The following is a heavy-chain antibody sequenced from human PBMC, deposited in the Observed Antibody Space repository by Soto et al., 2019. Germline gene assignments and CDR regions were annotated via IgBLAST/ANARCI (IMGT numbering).Heavy chain of an antibody. Sequence: EVQLVESGGGVVQPGGSLRLSCTASGFTFGDYTMHWVSQSPGKGLEWVSLITWDGINIEYADSVRGRFTISRDNSKNSLYLQMNGLRHEDTAFYYCAKDGIAWHWGQGTLVTVSS. CDR2: ITWDGINI. CDR1: GFTFGDYT. V-gene: IGHV3-43*01. CDR3: AKDGIAWH. D-gene: IGHD2-15*01. J-gene: IGHJ4*02.